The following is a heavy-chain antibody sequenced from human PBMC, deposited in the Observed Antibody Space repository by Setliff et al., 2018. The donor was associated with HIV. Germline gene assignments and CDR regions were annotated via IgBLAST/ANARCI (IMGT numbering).Heavy chain of an antibody. D-gene: IGHD3-9*01. CDR1: GFTFSDFW. J-gene: IGHJ4*02. V-gene: IGHV3-7*03. Sequence: GGSLRLSCVASGFTFSDFWMSWVRQAPGKGLEWVATIKEDGTEKYYAGSVKGRFNISRDNAHNSLYLQMNSLRAGDTARYYCARPLQLRTDWYVTVGSFNYWGQGTQGTVS. CDR2: IKEDGTEK. CDR3: ARPLQLRTDWYVTVGSFNY.